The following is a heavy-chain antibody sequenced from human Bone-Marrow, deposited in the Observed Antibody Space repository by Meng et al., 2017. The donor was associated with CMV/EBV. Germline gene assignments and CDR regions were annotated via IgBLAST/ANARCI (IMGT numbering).Heavy chain of an antibody. CDR2: MYYSGST. V-gene: IGHV4-59*12. D-gene: IGHD3-3*01. CDR3: ARVAGAIFGVVR. Sequence: SETLSLTCTVSGGSLSPYYWSWIRQPPGKGLEFIWFMYYSGSTNYNPSLKSRVTTSVDTSKNQFSLKLSSVTAADTAVYYCARVAGAIFGVVRWGQVTLVTVSS. CDR1: GGSLSPYY. J-gene: IGHJ1*01.